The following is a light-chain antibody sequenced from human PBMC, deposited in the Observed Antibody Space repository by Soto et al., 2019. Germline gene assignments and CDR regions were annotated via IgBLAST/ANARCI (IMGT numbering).Light chain of an antibody. Sequence: EIVLTQSPGTLSLSPGERATLSCRASQSLRSSYLAWYQQKPGQAPRILIYAASSRATGIPDRFSGSGSETDFTLTISRLEPEDSAVYYCQQYDTSPRTFCQGTKVEI. CDR3: QQYDTSPRT. CDR1: QSLRSSY. V-gene: IGKV3-20*01. J-gene: IGKJ1*01. CDR2: AAS.